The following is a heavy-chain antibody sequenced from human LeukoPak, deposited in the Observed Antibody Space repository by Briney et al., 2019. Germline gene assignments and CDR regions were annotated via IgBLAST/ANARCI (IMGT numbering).Heavy chain of an antibody. Sequence: GGSLRLSCAASGFTFSSYSMNWVRQAPGKGLEWDSSISSSSSYIYYADSVKGRFTISRDNAKNSLYLQMNSLRAEDTAVYYCARDQSDYYDSSGHDAFDIWGQGTMVTVSS. D-gene: IGHD3-22*01. V-gene: IGHV3-21*01. J-gene: IGHJ3*02. CDR2: ISSSSSYI. CDR1: GFTFSSYS. CDR3: ARDQSDYYDSSGHDAFDI.